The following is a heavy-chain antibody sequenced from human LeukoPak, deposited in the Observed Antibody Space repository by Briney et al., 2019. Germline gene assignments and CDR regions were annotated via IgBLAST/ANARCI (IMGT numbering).Heavy chain of an antibody. Sequence: SETLSLTCAVYGGSFSGYYWSWIRQPPGKGLEWIGEINHSGSTNYNPSLKSRVTISVDTPKNQFSLKLSSVTAADTAVYYCARGERWLQFYFDYWDQGTLVTVSS. CDR1: GGSFSGYY. CDR3: ARGERWLQFYFDY. D-gene: IGHD5-24*01. CDR2: INHSGST. J-gene: IGHJ4*02. V-gene: IGHV4-34*01.